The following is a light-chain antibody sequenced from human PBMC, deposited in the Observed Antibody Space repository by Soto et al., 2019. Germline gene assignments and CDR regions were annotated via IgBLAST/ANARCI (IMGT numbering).Light chain of an antibody. CDR2: GAS. Sequence: DIQMPQSPSSLSASVGDRVTITCQASQDIREFLNWYQQKPGKAPKLLINGASNLETGVPSRFSGSGSGTDFTFTISSLQPEDIATYYCQQYYSVPLTFGGGTKVETK. J-gene: IGKJ4*01. CDR1: QDIREF. CDR3: QQYYSVPLT. V-gene: IGKV1-33*01.